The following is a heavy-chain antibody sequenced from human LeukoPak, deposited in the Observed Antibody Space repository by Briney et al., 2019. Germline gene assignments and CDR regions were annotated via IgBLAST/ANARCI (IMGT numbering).Heavy chain of an antibody. Sequence: PGGTLRLSCAASGFTFRTYGIHGVRHAPGKGQEGGVVICYDGSNKYYAASVKVRFTISRDNSENTVYLLMNSLRAEDTAVYYCARASGTTGNYYYYGMDVWGQGTTVTVSS. J-gene: IGHJ6*02. CDR2: ICYDGSNK. D-gene: IGHD1-1*01. V-gene: IGHV3-33*01. CDR3: ARASGTTGNYYYYGMDV. CDR1: GFTFRTYG.